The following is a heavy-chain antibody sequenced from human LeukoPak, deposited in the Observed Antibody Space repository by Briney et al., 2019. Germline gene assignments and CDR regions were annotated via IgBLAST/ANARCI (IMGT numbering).Heavy chain of an antibody. CDR1: GYTFTGYY. D-gene: IGHD3-10*01. CDR2: INPNSGGT. Sequence: ASVKVSCKASGYTFTGYYMHWVRQAPGQGLEWMGWINPNSGGTNYAQKFQGWVTMTRDTSISTAYMELSRLRSDDTAVYYCARDPGRSQKYNWFDPWGQGTLVTVSS. CDR3: ARDPGRSQKYNWFDP. J-gene: IGHJ5*02. V-gene: IGHV1-2*04.